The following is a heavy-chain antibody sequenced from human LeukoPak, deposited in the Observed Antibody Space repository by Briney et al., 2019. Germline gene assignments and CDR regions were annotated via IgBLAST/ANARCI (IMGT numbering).Heavy chain of an antibody. CDR3: ARDVRIRFLEWLPYYFDY. Sequence: GGSLRLSCAASGFTFSSYDMNWVRQAPGKGLEWVSSISSSSNTIYYADSVKGRFTISRDNAKNSLYLQMNSLRAEDTAVYYCARDVRIRFLEWLPYYFDYWGQGTLVTVSS. V-gene: IGHV3-48*04. CDR1: GFTFSSYD. D-gene: IGHD3-3*01. CDR2: ISSSSNTI. J-gene: IGHJ4*02.